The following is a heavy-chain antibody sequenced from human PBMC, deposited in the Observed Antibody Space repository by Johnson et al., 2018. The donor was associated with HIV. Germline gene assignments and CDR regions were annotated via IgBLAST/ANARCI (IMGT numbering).Heavy chain of an antibody. D-gene: IGHD1-7*01. CDR2: ISYDGSNK. V-gene: IGHV3-30*03. CDR3: ARARDWNYGDI. J-gene: IGHJ3*02. Sequence: QVQLVESGGGVVQPGRSLRLSCAASGFTFSSYGMHWVRQAPGKGLEWVAVISYDGSNKYYADSVKGRFTISRDNSKNTLYLQMNSLRAEDTAVYYSARARDWNYGDIWGQGTMVTVSS. CDR1: GFTFSSYG.